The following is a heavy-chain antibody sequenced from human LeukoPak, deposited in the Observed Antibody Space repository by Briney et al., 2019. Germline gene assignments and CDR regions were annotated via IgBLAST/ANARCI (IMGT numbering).Heavy chain of an antibody. Sequence: PGGSLRLSCAASGFTFSSYGMHWVRQAPGKGLEWVAVISYDGSNKYYADSVKGRFTISRDNSKNALYLQMNSLRAEDTAVYYCAKPYGSGSYTALFEYYFDYWGQGTLVTVSS. D-gene: IGHD3-10*01. CDR1: GFTFSSYG. CDR2: ISYDGSNK. CDR3: AKPYGSGSYTALFEYYFDY. J-gene: IGHJ4*02. V-gene: IGHV3-30*18.